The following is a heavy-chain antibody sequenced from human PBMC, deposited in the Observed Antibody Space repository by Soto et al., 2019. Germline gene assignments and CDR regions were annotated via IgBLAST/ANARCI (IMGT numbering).Heavy chain of an antibody. J-gene: IGHJ4*02. D-gene: IGHD7-27*01. CDR3: AIASGDGMFY. CDR2: VNPIGGST. V-gene: IGHV1-46*01. Sequence: QVQLVQSGAEVKKLGASVKVSCKASGYTFTSYYIHWERQAPGQGLEWMGIVNPIGGSTYYAQKFQGRVTMTSDTSTSTAYMELSGLRFEDTAVYYCAIASGDGMFYWGQGTLVTVSS. CDR1: GYTFTSYY.